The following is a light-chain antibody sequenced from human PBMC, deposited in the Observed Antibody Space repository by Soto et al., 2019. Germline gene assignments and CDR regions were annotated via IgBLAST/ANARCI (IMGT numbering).Light chain of an antibody. J-gene: IGLJ3*02. CDR3: CSYAGTYTFAV. CDR1: SNDVGDYNY. Sequence: QSALTQPRSVSASPGQSVTISCTGTSNDVGDYNYVSWYQHHPGKAPKLMIFDVTKRPSGVPDRFSGSKSGNTASLTISGLQAEDEADYYCCSYAGTYTFAVFGGGTKVTVL. CDR2: DVT. V-gene: IGLV2-11*01.